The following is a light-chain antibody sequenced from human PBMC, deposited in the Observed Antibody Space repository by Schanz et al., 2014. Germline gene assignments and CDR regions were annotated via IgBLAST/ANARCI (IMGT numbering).Light chain of an antibody. CDR2: EVT. V-gene: IGLV2-8*01. J-gene: IGLJ3*02. Sequence: QSALTQPPSASGSPGQSVTISCTGTSSDVGGYDYVSWYQQHPGKAPKFLIYEVTKRPSGVPDRFSGSKSGNTASLTVSGLQAEDEADYYCSAYTRSSAHWFFGGGTKVTVL. CDR1: SSDVGGYDY. CDR3: SAYTRSSAHWF.